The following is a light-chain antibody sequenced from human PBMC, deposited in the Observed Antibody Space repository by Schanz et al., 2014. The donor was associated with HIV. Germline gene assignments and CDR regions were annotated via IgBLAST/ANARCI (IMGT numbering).Light chain of an antibody. CDR1: QSISIS. Sequence: DIQMTQSPSSLSASVGDRVTITCRASQSISISLNWYQQKPGKAPRLLIYATSLLHTGVPSRFSGSGSGTHFTLTIGCLQSEDLATYYCQQHYNYPRTFGQGTKVEMK. V-gene: IGKV1-39*01. CDR2: ATS. CDR3: QQHYNYPRT. J-gene: IGKJ1*01.